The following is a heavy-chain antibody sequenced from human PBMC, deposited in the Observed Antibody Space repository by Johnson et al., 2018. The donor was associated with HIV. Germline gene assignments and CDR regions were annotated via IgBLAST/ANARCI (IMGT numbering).Heavy chain of an antibody. CDR1: GFTFHKYA. CDR3: ARDVKGAFDI. CDR2: ISWDSFTI. V-gene: IGHV3-9*01. J-gene: IGHJ3*02. Sequence: VQLVESGGGLVQPGRSLRLSCAASGFTFHKYAMHWVRQTPGQGLDWVSGISWDSFTIGYADSVKGRFTISRDNAKNSLYLQMNSLRAEDTALYYCARDVKGAFDIWCQGTMVTVSS.